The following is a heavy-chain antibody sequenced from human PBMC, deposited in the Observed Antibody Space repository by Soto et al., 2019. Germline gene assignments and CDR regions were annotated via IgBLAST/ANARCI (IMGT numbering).Heavy chain of an antibody. D-gene: IGHD4-17*01. CDR1: GFTFSNAW. CDR3: TTFLATDIDY. J-gene: IGHJ4*02. CDR2: IQRNADGGTT. Sequence: EVQLVESGGGLVKPGGSLRLSCAASGFTFSNAWMNWVRQAPGKGLEWVGRIQRNADGGTTKYAAPVEGRFTISRDDLKNTVYLQMNSLNAEDTAVYYCTTFLATDIDYWGQGTLVTVSS. V-gene: IGHV3-15*07.